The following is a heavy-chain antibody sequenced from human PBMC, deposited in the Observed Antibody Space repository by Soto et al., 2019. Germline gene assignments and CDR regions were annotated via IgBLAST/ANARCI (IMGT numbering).Heavy chain of an antibody. J-gene: IGHJ5*02. CDR3: ARNYYGSGSYDWFDP. D-gene: IGHD3-10*01. V-gene: IGHV4-59*01. CDR2: IYYSGST. Sequence: SETLSLTCTVSGGSISSYYRSWIRQPPGKGLEWIGYIYYSGSTNYNPSLKSRVTISVDTSKNQFSLKLSSVTAADTAVYYCARNYYGSGSYDWFDPWGQGTLVTVSS. CDR1: GGSISSYY.